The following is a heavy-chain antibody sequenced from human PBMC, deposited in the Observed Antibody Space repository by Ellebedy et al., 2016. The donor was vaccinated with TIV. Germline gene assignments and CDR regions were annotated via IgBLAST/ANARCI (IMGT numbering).Heavy chain of an antibody. Sequence: PGGSLRLSCAASGFTFSNFGMHWVRQAPGKGLEGVAFIRVDESNKYYADSVKGRFTISRDNSKTTLYLQMNSLRAEDTAEYYCAKNSVLLWPSDFDNWGQGTLVTVSS. J-gene: IGHJ4*02. V-gene: IGHV3-30*02. CDR1: GFTFSNFG. CDR3: AKNSVLLWPSDFDN. D-gene: IGHD3-10*01. CDR2: IRVDESNK.